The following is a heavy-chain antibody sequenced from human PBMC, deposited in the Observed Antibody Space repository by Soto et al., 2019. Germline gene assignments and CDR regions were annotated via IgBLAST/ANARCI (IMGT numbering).Heavy chain of an antibody. CDR1: GDSVSNNGAT. CDR2: AYYRSRWQY. J-gene: IGHJ4*02. CDR3: ARDPPDFNSGFDS. Sequence: QVPLQQSGPGLVKPSQTLSLTCAICGDSVSNNGATWNWIRQSPSRGLEWLGRAYYRSRWQYDYATSVRSRITINPDTSKNQFSLQLTSVTPEDTAVYYCARDPPDFNSGFDSWGQGSLVTVSS. D-gene: IGHD1-26*01. V-gene: IGHV6-1*01.